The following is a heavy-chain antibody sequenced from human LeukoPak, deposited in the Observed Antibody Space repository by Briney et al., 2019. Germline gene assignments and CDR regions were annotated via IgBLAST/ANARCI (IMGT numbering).Heavy chain of an antibody. J-gene: IGHJ4*02. CDR1: GGTFSTYA. V-gene: IGHV1-69*01. CDR2: IITMVGTA. Sequence: ASVKVSCKASGGTFSTYAISWVRQAPGQGLEWVGVIITMVGTATYAQRCHGRVTITADESTSTAYMELSSLRSEDTAVYYCARDLYCNRTSCSVWGQGTLVIVSS. CDR3: ARDLYCNRTSCSV. D-gene: IGHD2-2*01.